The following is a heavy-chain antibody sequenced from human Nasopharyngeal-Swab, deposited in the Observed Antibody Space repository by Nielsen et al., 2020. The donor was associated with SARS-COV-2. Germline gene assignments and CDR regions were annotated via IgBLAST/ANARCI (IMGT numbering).Heavy chain of an antibody. Sequence: GGSLRLSCAASGFTLNSFWMTWVRQAPGKGLEWVANIKQDGSEKYYVDSVKGRFTISRDNAKNSLYLQMNSLRAEDTAVYYCARAGGDAFDIWGQGTMVTVSS. CDR2: IKQDGSEK. D-gene: IGHD1-14*01. CDR1: GFTLNSFW. CDR3: ARAGGDAFDI. J-gene: IGHJ3*02. V-gene: IGHV3-7*03.